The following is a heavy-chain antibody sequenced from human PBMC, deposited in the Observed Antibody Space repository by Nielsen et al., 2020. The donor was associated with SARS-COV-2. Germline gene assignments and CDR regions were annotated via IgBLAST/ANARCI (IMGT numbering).Heavy chain of an antibody. CDR1: GFTFSSYA. D-gene: IGHD3-3*01. V-gene: IGHV3-15*01. CDR3: ATFWSGSSVMDV. Sequence: GESLKISCAASGFTFSSYAMSWVRQAPGKGLEWVGRIKSKTDGGTTDYAAPVKGRFTISRDDSKNTLYLQMNSLKTEDTAVYYCATFWSGSSVMDVWGQGTAVTVSS. CDR2: IKSKTDGGTT. J-gene: IGHJ6*02.